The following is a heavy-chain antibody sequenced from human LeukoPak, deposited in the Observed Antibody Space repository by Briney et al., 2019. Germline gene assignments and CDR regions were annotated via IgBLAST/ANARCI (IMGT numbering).Heavy chain of an antibody. CDR2: IRYDGSNK. J-gene: IGHJ4*02. CDR3: AKVGLTVTTILDYFDY. CDR1: GFTFSNYA. D-gene: IGHD4-11*01. V-gene: IGHV3-30*02. Sequence: PGGSLRLSCAASGFTFSNYAMSWVRQAPGKGLEWVAFIRYDGSNKYYADSVKGRFTISRDNSKNTLFLLMNSLRAEDTAVYYCAKVGLTVTTILDYFDYWGQGTLVTVSS.